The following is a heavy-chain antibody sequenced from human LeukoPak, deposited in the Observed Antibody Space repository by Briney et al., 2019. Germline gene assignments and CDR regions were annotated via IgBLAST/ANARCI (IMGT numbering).Heavy chain of an antibody. Sequence: GESLRISCKGSGYSYTNYWITWVRQMPGKGLGGMGRIDPSDSYTNYSPSFQGHVTISADKSISTAYLQWSSLKASDTAMYYCARRAGRGNWADYWGQGTLVTVSS. CDR1: GYSYTNYW. CDR3: ARRAGRGNWADY. CDR2: IDPSDSYT. J-gene: IGHJ4*02. V-gene: IGHV5-10-1*01. D-gene: IGHD3-10*01.